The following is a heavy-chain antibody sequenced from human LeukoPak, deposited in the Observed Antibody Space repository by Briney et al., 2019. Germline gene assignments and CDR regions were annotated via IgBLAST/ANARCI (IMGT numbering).Heavy chain of an antibody. CDR1: GGSISSYY. CDR2: IYYSGST. J-gene: IGHJ6*03. D-gene: IGHD6-13*01. Sequence: PSETLSLTCTVSGGSISSYYWSWIRQPPGKGLEWIGYIYYSGSTNYNPSLKSRVTISVDTSKNQFSLKLSSVTAADTAVYYCARIGVSSSYYYYYMDVWGKGTTVTVSS. CDR3: ARIGVSSSYYYYYMDV. V-gene: IGHV4-59*08.